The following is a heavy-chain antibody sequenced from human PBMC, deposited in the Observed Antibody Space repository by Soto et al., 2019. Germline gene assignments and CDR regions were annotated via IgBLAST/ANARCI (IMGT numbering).Heavy chain of an antibody. Sequence: QVHLVQSGAEVKKPGSSVKVSCKASGGSFSTYAINWLRQAPGQGLEWMGGIIPLFGTENYAQNFQDRFTFTADKSTTTAYMEVRSLTSEDTAVYYCATGFWSGPIAHDFAYWGQGTLVTVSS. J-gene: IGHJ4*01. CDR1: GGSFSTYA. CDR2: IIPLFGTE. CDR3: ATGFWSGPIAHDFAY. D-gene: IGHD3-3*01. V-gene: IGHV1-69*06.